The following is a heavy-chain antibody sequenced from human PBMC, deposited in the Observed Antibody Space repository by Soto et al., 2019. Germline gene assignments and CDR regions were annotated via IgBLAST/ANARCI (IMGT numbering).Heavy chain of an antibody. CDR1: GFTFSSYA. V-gene: IGHV3-23*01. J-gene: IGHJ4*02. CDR2: IIGSGGST. D-gene: IGHD6-25*01. CDR3: ANLGVAALPY. Sequence: EVQLLESGVGLVQPGGSLRLSCAASGFTFSSYAISWVLQAPGKGLEWVSAIIGSGGSTYYADSVKGRFTITRDNSKDTLYLQMNSLRAEDTAVYYCANLGVAALPYWGQGTLVTVSS.